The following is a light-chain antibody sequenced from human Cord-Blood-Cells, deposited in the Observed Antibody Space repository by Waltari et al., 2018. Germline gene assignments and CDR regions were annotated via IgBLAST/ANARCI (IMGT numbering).Light chain of an antibody. Sequence: DIQMTQSPSSLSASVGDRVTITCQASADISNYLNWKQQNPGKAPKPLSYDTPNLETGVPSRFSGSGSGTDFTFTISSLQPEDIATYYCQQYDNLPALTFGGGTKVEIK. CDR1: ADISNY. CDR2: DTP. V-gene: IGKV1-33*01. CDR3: QQYDNLPALT. J-gene: IGKJ4*01.